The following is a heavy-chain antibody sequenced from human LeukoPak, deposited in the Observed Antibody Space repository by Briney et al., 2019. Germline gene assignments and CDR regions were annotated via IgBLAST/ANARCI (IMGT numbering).Heavy chain of an antibody. V-gene: IGHV4-38-2*02. D-gene: IGHD5-18*01. CDR3: AREVDTAMVTRFDY. CDR1: GYSISSGYY. J-gene: IGHJ4*02. CDR2: IYHSGST. Sequence: PSETLSLTCAVSGYSISSGYYWGWIRQPPGKGLEWIGSIYHSGSTYYNPSLKSRVTISVDTSKNQFSLKLSSVTAADTAVYYCAREVDTAMVTRFDYWGQGTLATVSS.